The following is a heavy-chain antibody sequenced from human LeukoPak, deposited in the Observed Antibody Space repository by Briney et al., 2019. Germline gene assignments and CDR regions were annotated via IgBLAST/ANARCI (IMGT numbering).Heavy chain of an antibody. J-gene: IGHJ5*02. CDR3: ARDRFGEHANWFDP. V-gene: IGHV1-69*04. CDR2: IIPILGIA. D-gene: IGHD3-10*01. CDR1: GGTFSSYA. Sequence: SVKVSCKASGGTFSSYAISWVRQAPGQGLEWMGRIIPILGIANYAQKFQGRVTITADESTSTAYMALSSLRSEDTAVYYCARDRFGEHANWFDPWGQGTLVTVSS.